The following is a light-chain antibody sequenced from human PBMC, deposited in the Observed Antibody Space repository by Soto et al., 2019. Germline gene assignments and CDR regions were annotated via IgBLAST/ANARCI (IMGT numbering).Light chain of an antibody. CDR3: QQYNNWPLST. V-gene: IGKV3D-15*01. CDR1: QSVSSN. Sequence: EIVMTQSPATLSVSPGERATLSCRASQSVSSNLAWYQQKPGQAPRLLIYDASTRATGIPARFSGSGSGTDFTLTISSLQSEDFAVYYCQQYNNWPLSTFGQGTKLEIK. CDR2: DAS. J-gene: IGKJ2*01.